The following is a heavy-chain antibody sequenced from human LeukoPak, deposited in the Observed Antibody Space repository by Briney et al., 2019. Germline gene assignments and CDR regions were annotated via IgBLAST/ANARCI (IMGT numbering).Heavy chain of an antibody. CDR1: GGSISSYY. CDR3: ARGPHQNYYDSSGYYFFDY. D-gene: IGHD3-22*01. V-gene: IGHV4-4*07. CDR2: IYTSGST. Sequence: SETLSLTCSVSGGSISSYYWSWIRQPAGKGLEWIGRIYTSGSTNYNPSLKSRVTISVDTSKNQFSLKLSSVTAADTAVYYCARGPHQNYYDSSGYYFFDYWGQETLVTVSS. J-gene: IGHJ4*02.